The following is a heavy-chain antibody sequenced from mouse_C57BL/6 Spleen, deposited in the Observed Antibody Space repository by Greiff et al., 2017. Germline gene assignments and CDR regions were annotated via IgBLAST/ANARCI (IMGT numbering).Heavy chain of an antibody. CDR2: IDPETGGT. V-gene: IGHV1-15*01. Sequence: QVQLQQSGAELVRPGASVTLSCKASVYTFTDYEMHWVKQTPVHGLEWIGAIDPETGGTAYNQKFKGKAILTADKSSSTAYMELRSLTSEDSAVYYCTRRYYGRGYFDYWGQGTTLTVSS. J-gene: IGHJ2*01. CDR3: TRRYYGRGYFDY. CDR1: VYTFTDYE. D-gene: IGHD1-1*01.